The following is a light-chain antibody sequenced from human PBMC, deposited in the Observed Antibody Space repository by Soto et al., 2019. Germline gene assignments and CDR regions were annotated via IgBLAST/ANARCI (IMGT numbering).Light chain of an antibody. Sequence: QSALTQPPSASGSPGQSVTISCTGTSSDVGAYNYVSWYQQHAGKAPKLVIYEVTKRPSGVPDRFSGSKPANTASLPVSVLQAEDEADYYCSSFAPNNTGVFAGGTKLTV. CDR3: SSFAPNNTGV. CDR2: EVT. V-gene: IGLV2-8*01. CDR1: SSDVGAYNY. J-gene: IGLJ3*02.